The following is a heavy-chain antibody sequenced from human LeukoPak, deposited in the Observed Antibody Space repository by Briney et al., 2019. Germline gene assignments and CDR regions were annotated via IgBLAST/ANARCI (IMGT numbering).Heavy chain of an antibody. Sequence: GGSLRLSCAASGLTFSSYWMSWVRQAPGKGLEWVANIKQDGSEKYYADSVKGRFTISRDNSKNTLYLQMNSLRAEDTAVYYCAMAYSSSSRGYYYYGMDVWGQGTTVTVSS. V-gene: IGHV3-7*01. J-gene: IGHJ6*02. CDR1: GLTFSSYW. CDR3: AMAYSSSSRGYYYYGMDV. D-gene: IGHD6-6*01. CDR2: IKQDGSEK.